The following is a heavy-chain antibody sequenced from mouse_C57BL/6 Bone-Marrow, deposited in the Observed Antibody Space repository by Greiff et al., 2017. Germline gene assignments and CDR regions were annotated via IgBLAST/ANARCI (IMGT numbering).Heavy chain of an antibody. CDR2: IYPGSGST. D-gene: IGHD1-1*01. CDR1: GYTFTSYW. J-gene: IGHJ1*03. V-gene: IGHV1-55*01. CDR3: ARITTVVAPYFDV. Sequence: QVQLQQPGAELVKPGASVKMSCKASGYTFTSYWITWVKQRPGQGLEWIGDIYPGSGSTNYNEKFKSKATLTVDTSSSTAYMQLSSLTSEDSAVYYCARITTVVAPYFDVWGTGTPVTVSS.